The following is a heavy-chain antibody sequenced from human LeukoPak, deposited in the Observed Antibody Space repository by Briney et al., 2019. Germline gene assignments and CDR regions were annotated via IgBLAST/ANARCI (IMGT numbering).Heavy chain of an antibody. CDR1: GFTFSDNY. J-gene: IGHJ4*02. Sequence: PGGSLRLSCAASGFTFSDNYMSWIRQAPGKGLEWVANIKQDGSEKYYVDSVKGRFTISRDNAKNSLYLQMNSLRAEDTAVYYCAREIAVAGTSGVYWGQGTLVTVSS. V-gene: IGHV3-7*01. CDR2: IKQDGSEK. D-gene: IGHD6-19*01. CDR3: AREIAVAGTSGVY.